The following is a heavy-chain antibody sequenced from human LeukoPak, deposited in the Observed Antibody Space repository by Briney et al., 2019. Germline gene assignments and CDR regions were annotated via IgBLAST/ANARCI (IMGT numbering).Heavy chain of an antibody. V-gene: IGHV1-69*01. CDR2: IIPIFGTA. J-gene: IGHJ4*02. CDR3: ARERRRYCSGGSCYYFDY. D-gene: IGHD2-15*01. Sequence: ASVKVSCKASGGTFSSYAISWVRQAPGQGLEWMGGIIPIFGTANYAQKFQGRVTITADESTSTAYMELSSLRSEDTAVYYCARERRRYCSGGSCYYFDYWGQGTLVTVSS. CDR1: GGTFSSYA.